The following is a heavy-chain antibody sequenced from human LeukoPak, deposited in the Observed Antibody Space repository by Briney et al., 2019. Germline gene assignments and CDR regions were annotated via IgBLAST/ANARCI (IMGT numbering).Heavy chain of an antibody. CDR1: GFTFSSYG. V-gene: IGHV3-30*02. Sequence: GGSLRLSCAASGFTFSSYGMHWVRQAPGKGLEWVAFIRYDGSNKYYADSVKGRFTISRDNSKNTLYLQMNSLRAEDTAVYYCARGFHRYYYDSSGYNAFDIWGQGTMVTVSS. CDR2: IRYDGSNK. J-gene: IGHJ3*02. D-gene: IGHD3-22*01. CDR3: ARGFHRYYYDSSGYNAFDI.